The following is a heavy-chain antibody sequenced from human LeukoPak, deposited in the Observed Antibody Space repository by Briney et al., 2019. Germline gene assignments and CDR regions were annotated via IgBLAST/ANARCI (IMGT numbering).Heavy chain of an antibody. V-gene: IGHV3-74*01. D-gene: IGHD3-10*01. Sequence: GGSLRLSCAASGFTFSSYWMHWVRQAPGKGLVWVSRINSDGSSTSYADSGKGRFTISRDNAKNTLYLQMNSLRAEDTAVYYCARTYYYGSGSYYPWGQGTLVTVSS. J-gene: IGHJ5*02. CDR3: ARTYYYGSGSYYP. CDR2: INSDGSST. CDR1: GFTFSSYW.